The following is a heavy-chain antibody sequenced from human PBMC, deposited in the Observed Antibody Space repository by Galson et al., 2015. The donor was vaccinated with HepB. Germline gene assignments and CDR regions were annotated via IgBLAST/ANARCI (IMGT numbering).Heavy chain of an antibody. V-gene: IGHV3-48*04. CDR3: ATTELGRGAYWTFDI. J-gene: IGHJ3*02. D-gene: IGHD1-1*01. CDR2: ITYNGTTI. Sequence: SLRLSCAASDSTFSSYTMNWVRQTPGKGLQWISYITYNGTTIHYADSVKGRFTISRDNAKNTMWLQMNSLRAEDTAVYYCATTELGRGAYWTFDIWGQGTLLTVSS. CDR1: DSTFSSYT.